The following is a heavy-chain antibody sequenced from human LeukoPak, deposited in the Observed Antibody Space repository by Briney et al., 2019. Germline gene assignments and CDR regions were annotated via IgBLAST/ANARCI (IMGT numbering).Heavy chain of an antibody. CDR2: IYTSGST. Sequence: PSETLSLTCTVSGGSISNNYWSWIRQPAGKGLEWIGRIYTSGSTNYNPSLKSRVTMSVDTSKSQFSLKLSSVTAADTALYYCARYSSGWLYYFDYWGQGTLVTVSS. CDR3: ARYSSGWLYYFDY. V-gene: IGHV4-4*07. J-gene: IGHJ4*02. CDR1: GGSISNNY. D-gene: IGHD6-19*01.